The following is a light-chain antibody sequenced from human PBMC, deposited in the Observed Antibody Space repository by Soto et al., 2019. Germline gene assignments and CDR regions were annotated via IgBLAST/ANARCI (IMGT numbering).Light chain of an antibody. Sequence: ETVLTQSPATLSLSPGDRATLSCRASQSIRSYLAWYQQNPGQAPRLLIYDASNRATGIPARFSGSGSGTDFTLTISSLEPEDFAVYYCQQHTNWPITFGQGTRLEIK. CDR3: QQHTNWPIT. J-gene: IGKJ5*01. CDR2: DAS. CDR1: QSIRSY. V-gene: IGKV3-11*01.